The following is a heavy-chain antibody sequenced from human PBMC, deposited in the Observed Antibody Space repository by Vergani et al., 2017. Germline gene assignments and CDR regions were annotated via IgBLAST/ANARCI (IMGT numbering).Heavy chain of an antibody. Sequence: QVQLVQSGAEVKKPGASVKVSCKASGYTFTSYYMHWVRQAPGQGLEWMGIINPSGGSTSYAQKFQGRVTMTRYTSTSTVYMELSSLRSEDTAVYYCARGKNRGDTTDAFDIWGQGTMVTVSS. CDR1: GYTFTSYY. CDR3: ARGKNRGDTTDAFDI. D-gene: IGHD7-27*01. V-gene: IGHV1-46*01. CDR2: INPSGGST. J-gene: IGHJ3*02.